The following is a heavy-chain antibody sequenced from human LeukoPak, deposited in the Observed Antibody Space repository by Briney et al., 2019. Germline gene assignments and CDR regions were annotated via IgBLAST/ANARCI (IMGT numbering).Heavy chain of an antibody. CDR1: GGSISSGGYY. CDR3: ARDEGYSYGFSPY. J-gene: IGHJ4*02. D-gene: IGHD5-18*01. V-gene: IGHV4-30-2*01. Sequence: SQTLSLTCTVSGGSISSGGYYWSWIRQPPGKGLEWIGYIYHSGSTYYNPSLKSRVTISVDRSKNQFSLKLSSVTAADTAVYYCARDEGYSYGFSPYWGQGTLVTVSS. CDR2: IYHSGST.